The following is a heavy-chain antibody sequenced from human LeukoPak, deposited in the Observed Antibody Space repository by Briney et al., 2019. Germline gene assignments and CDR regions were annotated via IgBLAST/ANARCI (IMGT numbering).Heavy chain of an antibody. D-gene: IGHD6-13*01. J-gene: IGHJ6*03. CDR3: ATNADSSSWYSPPYYYYMDV. Sequence: GASVKVSCKASGYTFTSYYMHWVRQAPGQGLEWMGIINPSGGSTSYAQKFQGRVTMTRDTSTSTVYMELSSLRSEDTAVYYCATNADSSSWYSPPYYYYMDVWGKGTTVTVSS. CDR1: GYTFTSYY. CDR2: INPSGGST. V-gene: IGHV1-46*01.